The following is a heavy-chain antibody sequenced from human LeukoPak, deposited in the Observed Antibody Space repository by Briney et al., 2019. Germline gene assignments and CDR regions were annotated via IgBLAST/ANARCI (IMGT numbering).Heavy chain of an antibody. CDR3: ASYSSGWSDPSVY. CDR1: GFTLSSYS. Sequence: PGGSLRLSCVASGFTLSSYSMSWVRQAPGKGLEWVAVISYDGSNKYYADSVKGRFTISRDNSKNTLYLQMNSLRAEDTAVYYCASYSSGWSDPSVYWGQGTLVTVSS. V-gene: IGHV3-30*03. J-gene: IGHJ4*02. D-gene: IGHD6-19*01. CDR2: ISYDGSNK.